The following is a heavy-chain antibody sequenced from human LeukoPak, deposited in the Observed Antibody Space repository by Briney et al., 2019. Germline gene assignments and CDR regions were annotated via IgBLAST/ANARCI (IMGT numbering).Heavy chain of an antibody. Sequence: ASVKVSCKASGYTFTSYYMHWVRQAPGQGLEWMGIINPSGGSTSYAQKLQGRVTMTTDTSTSTAYMELRSLRSDDTAVYYCARDLDYYDSSGYYARFDYWGQGTLVTVSS. CDR2: INPSGGST. CDR1: GYTFTSYY. D-gene: IGHD3-22*01. CDR3: ARDLDYYDSSGYYARFDY. V-gene: IGHV1-46*01. J-gene: IGHJ4*02.